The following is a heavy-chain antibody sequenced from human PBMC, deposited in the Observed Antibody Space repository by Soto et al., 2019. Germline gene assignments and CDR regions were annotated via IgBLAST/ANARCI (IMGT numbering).Heavy chain of an antibody. V-gene: IGHV4-59*01. Sequence: SETLSLTCTVSGGSISSYYWSWIRQPPGKGLEWIGYIYYSGSTNYNPSLKSRVTISVDTSKNQFSLKLSSVTAADTAVYYCARARRDNSSGRYYWFDPWGQGTLVTVSS. CDR3: ARARRDNSSGRYYWFDP. D-gene: IGHD6-19*01. CDR2: IYYSGST. CDR1: GGSISSYY. J-gene: IGHJ5*02.